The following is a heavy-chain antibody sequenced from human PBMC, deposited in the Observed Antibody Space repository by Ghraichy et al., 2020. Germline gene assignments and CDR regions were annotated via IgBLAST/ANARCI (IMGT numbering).Heavy chain of an antibody. CDR2: ISYDGSNK. V-gene: IGHV3-30*04. Sequence: GGSLRLSCAASGFTFSSYAMHWVRQAPGKGLEWVAVISYDGSNKYYADSVKGRFTISRDNSKNTLYLQMNSLRAEDTAVYYCARGPSWELLPFDYWGQGTLVTVSS. J-gene: IGHJ4*02. CDR1: GFTFSSYA. D-gene: IGHD1-26*01. CDR3: ARGPSWELLPFDY.